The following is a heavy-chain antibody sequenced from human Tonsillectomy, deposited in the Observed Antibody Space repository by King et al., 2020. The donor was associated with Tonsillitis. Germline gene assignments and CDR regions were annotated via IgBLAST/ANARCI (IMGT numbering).Heavy chain of an antibody. D-gene: IGHD3-3*01. V-gene: IGHV3-15*01. CDR3: TTDGGYDIWGGYYMGFDY. CDR1: GFSFSNAW. J-gene: IGHJ4*02. Sequence: DVQLVESGGDLVKPEGSLRLSCAASGFSFSNAWMSWVRQAPGKGLEWVGRIKSKIDGGTTDYAAPVKGRFSISRDDSKNTLYLQINSLKTEDTAVYYCTTDGGYDIWGGYYMGFDYWGQGTLVTVSS. CDR2: IKSKIDGGTT.